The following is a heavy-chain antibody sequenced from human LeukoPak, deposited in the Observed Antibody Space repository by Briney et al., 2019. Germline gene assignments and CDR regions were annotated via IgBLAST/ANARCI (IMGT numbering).Heavy chain of an antibody. Sequence: RGSLRLSCAASGFTFSSYWTNWARQAPRKGLEWVASINHNGNVNYYVDSVKGRFTISRDNAKNSLYLQMSNLRAEDTAVYFCARGGGLDVWGQGATATVSS. J-gene: IGHJ6*02. D-gene: IGHD3-16*01. CDR2: INHNGNVN. CDR1: GFTFSSYW. CDR3: ARGGGLDV. V-gene: IGHV3-7*03.